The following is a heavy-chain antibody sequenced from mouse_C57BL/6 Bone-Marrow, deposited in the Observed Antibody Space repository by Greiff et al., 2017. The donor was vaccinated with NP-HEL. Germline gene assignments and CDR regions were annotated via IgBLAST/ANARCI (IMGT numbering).Heavy chain of an antibody. V-gene: IGHV5-15*04. CDR1: GFTFSDYG. CDR3: ARRITTVVATDAMDY. D-gene: IGHD1-1*01. CDR2: ISNLAYSI. J-gene: IGHJ4*01. Sequence: EVMLVESGGGLVQPGGSLKLSCAASGFTFSDYGMAWVRQAPRKGPEWVAFISNLAYSIYYADTVTGRFTISRENAKNTLYLEMSMLRSEDTAMYYCARRITTVVATDAMDYWGQGTSVTVSS.